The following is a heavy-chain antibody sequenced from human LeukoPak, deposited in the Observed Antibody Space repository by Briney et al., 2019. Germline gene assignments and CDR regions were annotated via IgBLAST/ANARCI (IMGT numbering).Heavy chain of an antibody. D-gene: IGHD1-26*01. V-gene: IGHV4-59*11. CDR3: AREFPTRGWFDP. CDR1: GGSISSHY. CDR2: IYYSGST. Sequence: SETLSLTCTVPGGSISSHYWSWIRQPPGKGLEWIGYIYYSGSTNYNPSLKSRVTISVDTSKNQFSLKLSSVTAADTAVYYCAREFPTRGWFDPWGQGTLVTVSS. J-gene: IGHJ5*02.